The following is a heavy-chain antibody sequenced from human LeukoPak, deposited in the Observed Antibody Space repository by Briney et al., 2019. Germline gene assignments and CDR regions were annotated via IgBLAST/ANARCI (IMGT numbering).Heavy chain of an antibody. CDR2: FYTSGNT. Sequence: SETLSLTCTVSGDSISGYFWSWIRQPAGKGLEWIGHFYTSGNTNYNPSLNSRVTMSVDTSRNQFSLKLTSVTAADTAVYYYARDKPAVGGDYYYRMDVWGQGTTVTVSS. V-gene: IGHV4-4*07. CDR1: GDSISGYF. J-gene: IGHJ6*02. D-gene: IGHD3-16*01. CDR3: ARDKPAVGGDYYYRMDV.